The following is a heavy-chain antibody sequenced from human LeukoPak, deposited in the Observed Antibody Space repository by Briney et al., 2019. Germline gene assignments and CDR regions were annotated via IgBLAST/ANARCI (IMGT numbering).Heavy chain of an antibody. Sequence: SETLSLTCAVYGGSFSGYYWSWIRQPPGKGLEWIGEINHSGSTNHNPSLKSRVTISVDTSKNQFSLKLSSVTAADTAVYYCARASSGYYRHSYYYYGMDVWGQGTTVTVSS. CDR3: ARASSGYYRHSYYYYGMDV. J-gene: IGHJ6*02. CDR2: INHSGST. D-gene: IGHD3-22*01. V-gene: IGHV4-34*01. CDR1: GGSFSGYY.